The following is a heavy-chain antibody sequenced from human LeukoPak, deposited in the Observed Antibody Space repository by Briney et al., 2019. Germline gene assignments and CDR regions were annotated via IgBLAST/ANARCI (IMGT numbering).Heavy chain of an antibody. CDR2: IKQDGSEK. V-gene: IGHV3-7*01. J-gene: IGHJ4*02. D-gene: IGHD3-22*01. CDR1: GFTFNSNW. CDR3: ARNKYYDRYFDS. Sequence: GGSLRLSCVASGFTFNSNWMSWVRQPPGKGLEWVDNIKQDGSEKYYVESVKGRFTISRDNAKNSVSLQMNSLRDEDTAVYYCARNKYYDRYFDSWGQGILVTVSS.